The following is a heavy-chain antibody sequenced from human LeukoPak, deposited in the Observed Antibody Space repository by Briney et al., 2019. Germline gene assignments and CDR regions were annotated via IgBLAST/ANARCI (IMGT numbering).Heavy chain of an antibody. J-gene: IGHJ6*02. CDR1: GFTASSNY. Sequence: GGSLRLSCAASGFTASSNYMSWVRQAPGKGLEWDSVIYSGGSTYYADSVKGRFTISRDNSKNTLYLQMNSLRAEDTAVYYCARSPPYYYYGMDVWGQGTTVTVSS. CDR2: IYSGGST. CDR3: ARSPPYYYYGMDV. V-gene: IGHV3-66*01.